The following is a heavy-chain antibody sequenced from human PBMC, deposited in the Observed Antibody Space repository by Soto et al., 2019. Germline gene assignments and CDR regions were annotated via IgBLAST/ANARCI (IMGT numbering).Heavy chain of an antibody. D-gene: IGHD2-15*01. CDR1: GFTFSSYW. CDR3: ASRGWGYCSGGSCYPLRYAFDI. CDR2: IKQDGSEK. Sequence: HPGGSLRLSCAASGFTFSSYWMSWVRQAPGKGLEWVANIKQDGSEKYYVDSVKGRFTISRDNAKNSLYLQMNSLRAEDTAVYYCASRGWGYCSGGSCYPLRYAFDIWGQGTMVTVSS. V-gene: IGHV3-7*01. J-gene: IGHJ3*02.